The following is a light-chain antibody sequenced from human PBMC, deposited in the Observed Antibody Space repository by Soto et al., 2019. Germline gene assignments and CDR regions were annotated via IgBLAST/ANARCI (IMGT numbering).Light chain of an antibody. J-gene: IGKJ5*01. Sequence: DIVLTPSPGTLSLSPGERATLCCRASQSLNSSYLAWYQQKPGQAPRLLIYDASSRATGIPDRFSGSGSGTDFTLTISSLQSEDFAVYYCQQYNNWPPITFGQGTRLEIK. CDR2: DAS. CDR1: QSLNSSY. V-gene: IGKV3-20*01. CDR3: QQYNNWPPIT.